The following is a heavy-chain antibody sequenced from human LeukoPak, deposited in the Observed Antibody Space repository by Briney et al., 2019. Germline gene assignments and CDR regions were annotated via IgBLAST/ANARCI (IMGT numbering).Heavy chain of an antibody. Sequence: SETLSLTCTVSGGSISPFYWSWIRQPPGKGLEWIGYIYYSGSTNYNPSLKSRVTISVDTSKNQFSLKLSSVTAADTAVYYCARDRVAAAHYYYGMDVWGQGTTVTVSS. CDR3: ARDRVAAAHYYYGMDV. V-gene: IGHV4-59*01. D-gene: IGHD6-13*01. CDR2: IYYSGST. J-gene: IGHJ6*02. CDR1: GGSISPFY.